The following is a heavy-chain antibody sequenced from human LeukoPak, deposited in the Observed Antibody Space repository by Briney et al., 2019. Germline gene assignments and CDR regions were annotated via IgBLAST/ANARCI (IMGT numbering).Heavy chain of an antibody. V-gene: IGHV4-30-4*08. D-gene: IGHD3-3*01. J-gene: IGHJ6*04. CDR1: GGSIGSGDYS. CDR2: IYYSGST. CDR3: ARDFWSGYYPLDV. Sequence: SQTLSLTCTVSGGSIGSGDYSWSWIRQPPGKGLEWIGYIYYSGSTYYNPSLKSRVTISVDTSKNQFSLKLSSVTAADTAVYYCARDFWSGYYPLDVWGKGTTVTVSS.